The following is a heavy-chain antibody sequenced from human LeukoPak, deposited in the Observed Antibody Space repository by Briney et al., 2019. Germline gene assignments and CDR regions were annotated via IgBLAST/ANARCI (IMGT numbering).Heavy chain of an antibody. D-gene: IGHD3-22*01. Sequence: GGSLRLSCAASGFTFSSYWVSWVRQAPGKGLEWVANIKQDGSEKYYVDSVKGRFTISRDNAKNSLYLQLNSLRAEDTAVYYCARDRYYYDSSGIFDYWGQGTLVTVSS. CDR3: ARDRYYYDSSGIFDY. V-gene: IGHV3-7*01. CDR2: IKQDGSEK. J-gene: IGHJ4*02. CDR1: GFTFSSYW.